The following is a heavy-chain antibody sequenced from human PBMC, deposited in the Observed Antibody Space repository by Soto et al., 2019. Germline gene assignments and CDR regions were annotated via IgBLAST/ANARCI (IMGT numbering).Heavy chain of an antibody. J-gene: IGHJ5*02. V-gene: IGHV3-64*01. D-gene: IGHD2-15*01. Sequence: GGSLRLSCAASGFTFSSYAMHWVRQAPGKGLEYVSAISSNGGSTYYANSVKGRFTISRDNSKNTLYLQMGSLRAEDMAVYYCARAVVAAYWFDPWGQGTLVTVSS. CDR2: ISSNGGST. CDR3: ARAVVAAYWFDP. CDR1: GFTFSSYA.